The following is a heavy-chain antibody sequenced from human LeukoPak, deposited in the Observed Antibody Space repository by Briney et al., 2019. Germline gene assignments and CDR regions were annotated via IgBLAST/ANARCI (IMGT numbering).Heavy chain of an antibody. Sequence: GGSLRLSCAASGFTFSSYGVSWVRQAPGKGLEWVSAISGSGGSTYYADSVKGRFTISRDNSKNTLYLQMNSLRAEDTAVYYCAKGGYCSGGSCLRHYYYYMDVWGKGTTVTVSS. J-gene: IGHJ6*03. CDR1: GFTFSSYG. V-gene: IGHV3-23*01. CDR3: AKGGYCSGGSCLRHYYYYMDV. D-gene: IGHD2-15*01. CDR2: ISGSGGST.